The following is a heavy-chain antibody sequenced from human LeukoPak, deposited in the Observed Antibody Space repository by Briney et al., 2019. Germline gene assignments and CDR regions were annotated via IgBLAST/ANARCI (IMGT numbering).Heavy chain of an antibody. J-gene: IGHJ6*03. CDR2: IYSGGST. D-gene: IGHD3-22*01. V-gene: IGHV3-53*01. CDR1: GFTVSSNY. Sequence: GGSLRLSCAASGFTVSSNYMSWVRQAPGKGLEWVSVIYSGGSTYYADSVKGRFTISRDNSKNTLYLQMNSLRAEDTALYYCARDFGMKWFTWYYYMDVWGKGTTVTVSS. CDR3: ARDFGMKWFTWYYYMDV.